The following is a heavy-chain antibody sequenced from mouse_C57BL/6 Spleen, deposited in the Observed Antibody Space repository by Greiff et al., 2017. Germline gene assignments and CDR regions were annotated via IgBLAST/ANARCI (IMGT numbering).Heavy chain of an antibody. CDR3: AREGYGNYLRYFDV. Sequence: QVQLKQPGAELVRPGTSVKLSCKASGYTFTSYWMHWVKQRPGQGLEWIGVIDPSDSYTNYNQKFKGKATLTVDTSSSTAYMQLSSLTSEDSAVYYCAREGYGNYLRYFDVWGTGTTVTVSS. J-gene: IGHJ1*03. CDR1: GYTFTSYW. CDR2: IDPSDSYT. D-gene: IGHD2-10*02. V-gene: IGHV1-59*01.